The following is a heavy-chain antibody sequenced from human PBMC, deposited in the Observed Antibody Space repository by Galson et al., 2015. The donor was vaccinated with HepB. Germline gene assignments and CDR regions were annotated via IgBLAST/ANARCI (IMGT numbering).Heavy chain of an antibody. V-gene: IGHV1-2*02. CDR3: AKLRTAAPREAFDI. Sequence: SVKVSCKASGYTFTGYYIHWVRQAPGQGLEWMGWINPNTGGTNYAQNFQGRVTMTRDISISTAYMHLGRLRSDDTAMYYCAKLRTAAPREAFDIWGQGTMVTVSS. D-gene: IGHD6-13*01. CDR2: INPNTGGT. CDR1: GYTFTGYY. J-gene: IGHJ3*02.